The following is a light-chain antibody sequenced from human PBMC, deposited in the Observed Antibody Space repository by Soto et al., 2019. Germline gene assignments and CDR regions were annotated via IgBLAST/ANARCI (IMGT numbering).Light chain of an antibody. CDR2: AAS. J-gene: IGKJ1*01. CDR1: QGIRND. Sequence: DIQMTQFPSSLSASVGDRVTITCRASQGIRNDLGWYQQKPGKAPKRLICAASSLQSGVPSRFSGSGSVTEFTLAISSLQTEYSATFYCLQHSTYPLTFGQGTKVEIK. CDR3: LQHSTYPLT. V-gene: IGKV1-17*01.